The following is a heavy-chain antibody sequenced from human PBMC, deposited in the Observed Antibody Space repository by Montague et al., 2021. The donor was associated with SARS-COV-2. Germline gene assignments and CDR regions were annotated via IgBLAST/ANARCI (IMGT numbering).Heavy chain of an antibody. CDR2: IYYSGST. V-gene: IGHV4-39*01. CDR1: GGSISSRGYY. D-gene: IGHD2-2*01. CDR3: ARVRAVPAAMRIFSLCRSYYGMDV. Sequence: SETLSLTCTVSGGSISSRGYYWGWIRQPPGKGLEWIGNIYYSGSTYYNPSLKSRVTISVDTSKNQFSLKLSSVTAADTAVYYCARVRAVPAAMRIFSLCRSYYGMDVWGQGTTVTVSS. J-gene: IGHJ6*02.